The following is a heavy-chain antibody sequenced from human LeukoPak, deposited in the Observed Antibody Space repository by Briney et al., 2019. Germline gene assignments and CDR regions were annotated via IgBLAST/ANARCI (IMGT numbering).Heavy chain of an antibody. CDR2: INHSGST. D-gene: IGHD6-19*01. J-gene: IGHJ4*02. CDR3: GRASGWYQPSYFDY. V-gene: IGHV4-34*01. Sequence: KPSETLSLTCAVYGGSFSGYYWSWIRQPPGKGLEWIGEINHSGSTNCNPSLKSRVTISVDTSKNQFSLKLSSVTAADTAVYYCGRASGWYQPSYFDYWGQGTLVTVSS. CDR1: GGSFSGYY.